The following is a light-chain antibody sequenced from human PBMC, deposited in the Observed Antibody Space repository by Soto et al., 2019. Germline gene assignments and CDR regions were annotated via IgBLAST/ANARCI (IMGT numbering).Light chain of an antibody. CDR1: SSDVGGYNY. CDR2: DVS. Sequence: QSALTQPASVSGSPGQSFTISCTGTSSDVGGYNYVSWYQQHPGKAPKLMIYDVSDRPSGVSNRFSGSKSGNTASLTISGLQAEDEADYYCSSYRSSSTPYVFGTGTKLTVL. CDR3: SSYRSSSTPYV. J-gene: IGLJ1*01. V-gene: IGLV2-14*01.